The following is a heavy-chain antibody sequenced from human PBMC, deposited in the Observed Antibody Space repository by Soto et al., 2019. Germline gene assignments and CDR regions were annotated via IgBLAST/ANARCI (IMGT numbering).Heavy chain of an antibody. D-gene: IGHD6-19*01. Sequence: QVQLVQSGAEVKKPGASVKVSCKASGYTFTSYGISWVRQAPGQGLEWMGWISAYNGNTNYAQKLQGRVTMTTDTSTSTACMELRSLRSDDTAVYYCARTAVAGVRTSEYFQHWGQGTLVTVSS. V-gene: IGHV1-18*01. J-gene: IGHJ1*01. CDR1: GYTFTSYG. CDR3: ARTAVAGVRTSEYFQH. CDR2: ISAYNGNT.